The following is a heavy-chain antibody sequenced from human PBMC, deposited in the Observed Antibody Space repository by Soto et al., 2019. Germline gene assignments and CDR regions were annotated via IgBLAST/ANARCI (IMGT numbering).Heavy chain of an antibody. CDR2: IDPSDSYT. Sequence: SLKISCKVSGYSFTDSWINWLRQMPGKGREWMGKIDPSDSYTSYSPSFQGHVTISADKSISTAYLQWSSLRASDTAMYYCATLRGNYYDSSGYYSSLGHWGQGTLVTVSS. CDR1: GYSFTDSW. D-gene: IGHD3-22*01. J-gene: IGHJ5*02. V-gene: IGHV5-10-1*01. CDR3: ATLRGNYYDSSGYYSSLGH.